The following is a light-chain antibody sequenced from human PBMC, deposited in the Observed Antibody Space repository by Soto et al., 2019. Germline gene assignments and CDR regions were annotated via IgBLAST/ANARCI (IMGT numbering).Light chain of an antibody. J-gene: IGKJ2*01. CDR2: KSS. CDR1: QSLSYW. V-gene: IGKV1-5*03. CDR3: QQYDCFPYT. Sequence: DIQMTQSPSTLSASVGDTVTITCRASQSLSYWLAWYQQKPGQAPKLLIHKSSTLESGVPSSFSGSSYGTYFPLTISSLQPDDFASFYCQQYDCFPYTFGQGTKLEIK.